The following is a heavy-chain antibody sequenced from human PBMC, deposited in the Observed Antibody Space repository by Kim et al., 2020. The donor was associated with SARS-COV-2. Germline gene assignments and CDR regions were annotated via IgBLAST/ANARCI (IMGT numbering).Heavy chain of an antibody. CDR1: GDSITTYSWLTIYY. V-gene: IGHV4-61*01. CDR3: ARGRNRYDY. Sequence: SETLSLTCTVSGDSITTYSWLTIYYLSWIRQPPGKGLVWIGSVNHSETASHSPSLKRRVIISLDPSRNQLSLQLTFVTAADTAVYYCARGRNRYDYRGQG. J-gene: IGHJ4*02. CDR2: VNHSETA.